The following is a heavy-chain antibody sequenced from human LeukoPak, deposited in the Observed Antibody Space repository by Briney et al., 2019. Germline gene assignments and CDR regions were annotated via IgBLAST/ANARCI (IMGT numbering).Heavy chain of an antibody. CDR1: GYTFTSYG. Sequence: ASVKVSCKASGYTFTSYGISWVRRAPGQGLEWMGWISAYNGNTNYAQKLQGRVTMTTDTSTSTAYMVLRSLRSDDTAVYYCARVRGYYDSSGPRDYWGQGTLVTVSS. J-gene: IGHJ4*02. D-gene: IGHD3-22*01. V-gene: IGHV1-18*01. CDR2: ISAYNGNT. CDR3: ARVRGYYDSSGPRDY.